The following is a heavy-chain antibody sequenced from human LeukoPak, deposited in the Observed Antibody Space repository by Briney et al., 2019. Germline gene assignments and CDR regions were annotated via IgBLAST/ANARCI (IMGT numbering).Heavy chain of an antibody. CDR1: GFTFSSYG. V-gene: IGHV3-30*18. Sequence: GGSLRLSCAASGFTFSSYGMHWVRQAPGKGLEWVAVISYDGSNKYYADSVKGRFTISRDNSKNTLYLQMNSLRAEDTAVYYCAKDREGWRFDYWGQGTLVTVSS. CDR2: ISYDGSNK. J-gene: IGHJ4*02. CDR3: AKDREGWRFDY. D-gene: IGHD6-19*01.